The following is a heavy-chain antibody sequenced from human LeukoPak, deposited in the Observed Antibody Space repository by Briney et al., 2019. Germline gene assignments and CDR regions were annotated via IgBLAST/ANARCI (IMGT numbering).Heavy chain of an antibody. CDR2: ISGSGGST. V-gene: IGHV3-23*01. CDR3: AKDLPLYDFWSGYFGQFDY. CDR1: GFTFSSDA. D-gene: IGHD3-3*01. J-gene: IGHJ4*02. Sequence: AGGSLRLSCAASGFTFSSDAMSWVRQAPGKGLEWVSAISGSGGSTYYADSVKGRFTISRDNSKNTLYLQMNSLRAEDTAVYYCAKDLPLYDFWSGYFGQFDYWGQGTLVTVSS.